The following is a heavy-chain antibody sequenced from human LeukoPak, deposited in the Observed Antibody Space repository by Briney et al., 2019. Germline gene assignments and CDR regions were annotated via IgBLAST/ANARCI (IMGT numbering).Heavy chain of an antibody. J-gene: IGHJ6*02. Sequence: PGGSLRLSCAASGFTFSSYSMNWVRQAPGKGLEWVSSISSSSSYIYYADSVKGRFTISRDNAKSSLYLQMNSLRAEDTAVYYCARYNFWSGSRYGMDVWGQGTTVTVSS. D-gene: IGHD3-3*01. V-gene: IGHV3-21*01. CDR1: GFTFSSYS. CDR3: ARYNFWSGSRYGMDV. CDR2: ISSSSSYI.